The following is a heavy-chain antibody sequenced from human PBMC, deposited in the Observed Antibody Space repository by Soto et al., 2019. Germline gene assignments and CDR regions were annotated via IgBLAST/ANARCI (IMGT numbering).Heavy chain of an antibody. J-gene: IGHJ4*02. CDR1: GGTFSSYA. V-gene: IGHV1-69*01. CDR3: ARGGVYYGSGSYYKGYFAY. Sequence: QVQLVQSGAEVKKPGSSVKVSCKASGGTFSSYAISWVLQAPGQGLEWMGGFIPIFGTANYAQKFQGRVTITADESTSTAYMELSSLRSEDTAVYYCARGGVYYGSGSYYKGYFAYWGQGTLVTVS. CDR2: FIPIFGTA. D-gene: IGHD3-10*01.